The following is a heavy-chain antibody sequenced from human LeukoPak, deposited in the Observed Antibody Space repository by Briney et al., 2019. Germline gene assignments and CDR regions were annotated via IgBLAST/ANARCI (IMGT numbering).Heavy chain of an antibody. J-gene: IGHJ4*02. CDR2: IYCSGST. CDR3: ARGGLLAFDY. Sequence: SETLSLTCTVSGGSISSGDYYWSWIRQPPGKGLEWIGYIYCSGSTYYNPSLKSRVTISVDTSKNQFSLKLSSVTAADTAVYYCARGGLLAFDYWGQGTLVTVSS. V-gene: IGHV4-30-4*01. D-gene: IGHD2-15*01. CDR1: GGSISSGDYY.